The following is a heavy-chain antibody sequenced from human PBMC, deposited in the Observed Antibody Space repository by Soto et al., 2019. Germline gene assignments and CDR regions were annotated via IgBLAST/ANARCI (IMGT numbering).Heavy chain of an antibody. V-gene: IGHV4-30-2*01. D-gene: IGHD6-6*01. J-gene: IGHJ4*02. CDR2: IYHSGST. Sequence: PSETLSLTCAVSGGSISSGFYSWSWIRQPPGKGLEWIGYIYHSGSTYYNPSLKSRVTISVDRSKNQFSLKLSSVTAADTAVYYCAGGIAARPLGYWGQGTLVTVSS. CDR1: GGSISSGFYS. CDR3: AGGIAARPLGY.